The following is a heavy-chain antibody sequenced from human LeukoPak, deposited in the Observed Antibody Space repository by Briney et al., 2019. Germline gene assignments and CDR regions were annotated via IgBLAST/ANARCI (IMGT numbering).Heavy chain of an antibody. CDR2: ISSSGSTI. CDR3: ARGWDIVVVPAAVNMDV. V-gene: IGHV3-48*03. Sequence: GGSLRLSCAASGFTFSSYEMNWVRQAPGKGLEWVSYISSSGSTIYYADSVKGRFTISRDNAKNSLYLQMNSLRAEDTAVYYCARGWDIVVVPAAVNMDVWGKGTTVTVSS. CDR1: GFTFSSYE. J-gene: IGHJ6*03. D-gene: IGHD2-2*01.